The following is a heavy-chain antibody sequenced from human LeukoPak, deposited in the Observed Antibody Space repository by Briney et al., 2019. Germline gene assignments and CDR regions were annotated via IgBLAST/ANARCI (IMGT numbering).Heavy chain of an antibody. J-gene: IGHJ5*02. CDR3: AREQGYRFDT. CDR2: VGNSDNHI. CDR1: GFRVSVYY. D-gene: IGHD1-1*01. Sequence: GGSLRLSCAASGFRVSVYYTSWLRQAPGKGLEWVAEVGNSDNHIDHADSVKGRFTISRDDAKNSVYLQMNSLRVEDTAIYYCAREQGYRFDTWGQGAPVTVSS. V-gene: IGHV3-11*01.